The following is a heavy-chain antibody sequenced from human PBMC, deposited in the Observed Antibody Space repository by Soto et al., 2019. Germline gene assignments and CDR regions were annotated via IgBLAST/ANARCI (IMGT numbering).Heavy chain of an antibody. CDR1: GGSISSGGYY. V-gene: IGHV4-31*03. D-gene: IGHD2-2*01. J-gene: IGHJ4*02. CDR3: ARALDTSAAYFDF. CDR2: IYYSGST. Sequence: SETLSLTCTVSGGSISSGGYYWSWIRQHPGKGLEWIGYIYYSGSTYYNPSLKSRVTISLDTSKNQFSLKLNSVTAADTAVYYCARALDTSAAYFDFWGQGTLVTVSS.